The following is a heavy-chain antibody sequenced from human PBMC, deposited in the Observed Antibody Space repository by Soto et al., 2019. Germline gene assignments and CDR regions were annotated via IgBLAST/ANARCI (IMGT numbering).Heavy chain of an antibody. J-gene: IGHJ4*02. V-gene: IGHV4-59*12. D-gene: IGHD3-22*01. Sequence: SETLSLTCSVSGDSMSEFYWSWIRQSPGKGLEWIGYVHYVGTTKYNPSHKSRVTISVDTSKKQFSLNLRSVTAADTAVYYCTRLNYDDTSGYPYFFDDWGQGAPVTVSS. CDR3: TRLNYDDTSGYPYFFDD. CDR1: GDSMSEFY. CDR2: VHYVGTT.